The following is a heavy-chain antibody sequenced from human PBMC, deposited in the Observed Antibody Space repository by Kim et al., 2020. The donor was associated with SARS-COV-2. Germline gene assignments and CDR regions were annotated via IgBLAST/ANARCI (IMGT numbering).Heavy chain of an antibody. D-gene: IGHD3-10*01. Sequence: SLKIRFTISVDTSKNQFSLKLSSVTAADTAVYYCARKITMVRGVSLRVDPWGQGTLVTVSS. CDR3: ARKITMVRGVSLRVDP. J-gene: IGHJ5*02. V-gene: IGHV4-34*01.